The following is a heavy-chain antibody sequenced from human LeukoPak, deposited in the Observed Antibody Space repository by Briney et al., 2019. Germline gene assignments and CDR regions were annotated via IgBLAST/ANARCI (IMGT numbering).Heavy chain of an antibody. D-gene: IGHD1-14*01. Sequence: GGSLRHSRAASGFTFSSYAMCGVRQARGRGLEWVSGISGSGGSTYYSDSVKGRFTISRDNSKNSLYLQMNSLRAEDTAVYYCAKDVVPSIMYYFDNWGQGTLVTVS. CDR2: ISGSGGST. J-gene: IGHJ4*02. CDR1: GFTFSSYA. CDR3: AKDVVPSIMYYFDN. V-gene: IGHV3-23*01.